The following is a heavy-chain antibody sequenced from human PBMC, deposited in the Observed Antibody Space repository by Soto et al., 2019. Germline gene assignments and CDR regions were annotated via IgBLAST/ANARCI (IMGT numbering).Heavy chain of an antibody. CDR1: GGSISSSNYY. D-gene: IGHD2-8*02. J-gene: IGHJ4*02. CDR2: INHSGST. CDR3: ARDKITGLFDY. V-gene: IGHV4-39*02. Sequence: SETLSLTCTVSGGSISSSNYYWGWIRRPPGKGLEWIGKINHSGSTNHNPPLKSRVTISVDTSKNQFSLKLTSVTAADTAVYYCARDKITGLFDYWGQGTLVTVSS.